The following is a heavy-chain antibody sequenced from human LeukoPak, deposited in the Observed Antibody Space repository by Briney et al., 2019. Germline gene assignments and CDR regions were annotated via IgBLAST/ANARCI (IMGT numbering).Heavy chain of an antibody. D-gene: IGHD3-10*01. CDR3: AKEMDTILLWFGESSGAFDI. Sequence: PGGSLRLSCVAMGFTFSSYAMHWVRQAPGKGLEWVAVISHDGIKKNYADSVEGRFTISRDNSKNTLYLQMNSLRPEDTAIYYCAKEMDTILLWFGESSGAFDIWGQGTMVTVSS. J-gene: IGHJ3*02. V-gene: IGHV3-30-3*01. CDR1: GFTFSSYA. CDR2: ISHDGIKK.